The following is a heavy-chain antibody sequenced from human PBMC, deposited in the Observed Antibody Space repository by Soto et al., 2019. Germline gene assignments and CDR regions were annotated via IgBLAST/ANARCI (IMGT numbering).Heavy chain of an antibody. CDR1: GYSFTSYW. J-gene: IGHJ6*02. V-gene: IGHV5-51*01. D-gene: IGHD1-1*01. CDR2: IYPGDSDT. Sequence: GESLTISCKGSGYSFTSYWLGWVRQMPGKGLEWVGIIYPGDSDTRYSPSFQGQVTISADESISTVYLQCSSLKASDTAMYYCARPGGSTSIVRGGNYGMDVGGQGTTVTVSS. CDR3: ARPGGSTSIVRGGNYGMDV.